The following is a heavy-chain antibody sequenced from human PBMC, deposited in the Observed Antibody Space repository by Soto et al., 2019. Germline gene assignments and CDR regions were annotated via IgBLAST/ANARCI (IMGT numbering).Heavy chain of an antibody. D-gene: IGHD3-10*01. Sequence: SETLSLTCTVSGGSVSSGSYDGSWIRQPPGKGLEWIGYIYYSGSTNYNPSLKSRVTISVDTSKNQFSLKLSSVTAADTAVYYCARAGDITMVRGVIDYWGQGTLVTVSS. CDR2: IYYSGST. V-gene: IGHV4-61*01. CDR1: GGSVSSGSYD. CDR3: ARAGDITMVRGVIDY. J-gene: IGHJ4*02.